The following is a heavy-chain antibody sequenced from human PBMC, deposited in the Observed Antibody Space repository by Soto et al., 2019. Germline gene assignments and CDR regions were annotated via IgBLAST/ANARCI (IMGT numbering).Heavy chain of an antibody. CDR1: GYSFTSYW. Sequence: PGESLKISCKGSGYSFTSYWISWVRQMPGKGLEWMGRIDPSDSYTNYSPSFQGHVTISADKSISTAYLQWSSLKASDTAMYYCARRNYDILTGTYYYGMDVWGQGTTVTVSS. CDR3: ARRNYDILTGTYYYGMDV. J-gene: IGHJ6*02. V-gene: IGHV5-10-1*01. D-gene: IGHD3-9*01. CDR2: IDPSDSYT.